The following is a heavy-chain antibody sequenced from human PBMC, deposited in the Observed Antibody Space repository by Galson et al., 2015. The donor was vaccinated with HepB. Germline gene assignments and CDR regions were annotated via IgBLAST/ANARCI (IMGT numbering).Heavy chain of an antibody. D-gene: IGHD3-22*01. CDR3: AREVLYYYDSSGYYGGGYFDY. CDR1: GFTFSSYW. Sequence: SLRLSCAASGFTFSSYWMSWVRQAPGKGLEWVANIKQDGSEKYYVDSVKGRFTISRDNAKNSLYLQMNSLRAEDTAVYYCAREVLYYYDSSGYYGGGYFDYWGQGTLVTVSS. J-gene: IGHJ4*02. V-gene: IGHV3-7*03. CDR2: IKQDGSEK.